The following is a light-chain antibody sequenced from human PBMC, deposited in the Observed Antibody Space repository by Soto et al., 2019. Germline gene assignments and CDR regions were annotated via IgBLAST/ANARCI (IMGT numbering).Light chain of an antibody. V-gene: IGKV3-11*01. CDR1: QSVSSSY. J-gene: IGKJ5*01. CDR3: QQRSNWPLT. Sequence: PGGSPTLSCKASQSVSSSYLAWYQQKPGQAPRLLIYDASNRATGIPARFSGSGSGTDFTLTISSLEPEDFAVYYCQQRSNWPLTFGQGTRLEIK. CDR2: DAS.